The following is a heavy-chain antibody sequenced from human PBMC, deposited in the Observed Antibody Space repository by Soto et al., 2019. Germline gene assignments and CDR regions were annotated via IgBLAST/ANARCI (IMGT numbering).Heavy chain of an antibody. CDR1: GYTFYSHS. V-gene: IGHV1-18*01. J-gene: IGHJ6*02. CDR2: INADYGNT. CDR3: ARCIQGDYYYGMDV. Sequence: QAQLVQSGAEARKPGASVKVSCKASGYTFYSHSISWVRQAPGQGLEWMGRINADYGNTQYAQKFRGRVTMTTDTSTTTVYMELTNLRSDDTAVYYCARCIQGDYYYGMDVWGQGTTVTVSS. D-gene: IGHD5-18*01.